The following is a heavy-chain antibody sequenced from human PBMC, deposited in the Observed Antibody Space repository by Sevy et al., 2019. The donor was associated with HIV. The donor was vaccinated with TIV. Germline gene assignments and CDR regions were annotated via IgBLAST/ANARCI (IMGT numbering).Heavy chain of an antibody. J-gene: IGHJ5*02. CDR1: GGSISSSSYY. Sequence: SETLSLTCTVSGGSISSSSYYWGWIRQPPGKGLEWIGSIYYSGSTYYNPSLKSRVTISVDTSKNQFSLKLSSVTAADTAVYYCARLDVVETPYWFDPWGQRTLVTVSS. CDR3: ARLDVVETPYWFDP. V-gene: IGHV4-39*01. CDR2: IYYSGST. D-gene: IGHD2-15*01.